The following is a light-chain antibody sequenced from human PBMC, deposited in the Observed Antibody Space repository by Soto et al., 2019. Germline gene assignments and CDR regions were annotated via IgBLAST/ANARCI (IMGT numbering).Light chain of an antibody. CDR3: QQSYTTPRT. Sequence: IRMTQSPSSFSASTGGRVTITCRASQGISSYLAWYQQKPGKAPKLLIFAASSLQSGVPPRFSGSGSGTHFTLTVSSLQPEDFATYYCQQSYTTPRTFGQGTKVDI. V-gene: IGKV1-8*01. CDR2: AAS. CDR1: QGISSY. J-gene: IGKJ1*01.